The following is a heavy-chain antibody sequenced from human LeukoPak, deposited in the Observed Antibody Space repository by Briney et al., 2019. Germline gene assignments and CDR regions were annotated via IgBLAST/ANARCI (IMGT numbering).Heavy chain of an antibody. D-gene: IGHD3-16*02. CDR2: IYQSGST. CDR1: GGSISSTNW. CDR3: VILDYDFVWGSYRRDY. J-gene: IGHJ4*02. V-gene: IGHV4-4*02. Sequence: LTCXXSGGSISSTNWWSWVRPPAGKGLEXXXEIYQSGSTNYNPSLKRRVTISGDKSKNQFSLKLSSVTAADTAIYYCVILDYDFVWGSYRRDYWGQGTLVTVSS.